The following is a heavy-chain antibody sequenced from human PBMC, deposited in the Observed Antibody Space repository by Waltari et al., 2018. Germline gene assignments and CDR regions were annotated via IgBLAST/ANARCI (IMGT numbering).Heavy chain of an antibody. CDR3: AVREKGGYCEGGDCHGRLDS. D-gene: IGHD2-21*02. CDR2: IKFDGSMI. CDR1: GFIFGLYR. Sequence: EVQLVESGGGSVQPGGSVRLSCAGSGFIFGLYRMHWVRQAPWKGLEWCSRIKFDGSMIRYADPVKGRFTTSRDRAKNILYLEINSLRVEDTAVYYCAVREKGGYCEGGDCHGRLDSWGQGTLVSVSS. V-gene: IGHV3-74*02. J-gene: IGHJ4*02.